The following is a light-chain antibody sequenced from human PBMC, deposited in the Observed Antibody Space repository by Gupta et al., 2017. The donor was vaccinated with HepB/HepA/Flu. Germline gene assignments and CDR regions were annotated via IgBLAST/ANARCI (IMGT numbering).Light chain of an antibody. J-gene: IGKJ4*01. CDR1: QNVNSNY. V-gene: IGKV3-20*01. CDR2: GAS. CDR3: QHYGPSVI. Sequence: EIVLTQSPATLSFSVGERATLSCRATQNVNSNYLAWYQQKRGQAPRLLVYGASIRATGDPDRFSGSGYGNDFALTSSKREHEDFALYYGQHYGPSVIFGGGTRVEF.